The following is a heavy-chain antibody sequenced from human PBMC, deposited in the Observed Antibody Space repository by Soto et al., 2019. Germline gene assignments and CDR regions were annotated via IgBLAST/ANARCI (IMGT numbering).Heavy chain of an antibody. V-gene: IGHV1-69*13. CDR2: IIPIFGTA. CDR1: GGTFSSYA. CDR3: ARDTNLDEYSSSPHFDY. D-gene: IGHD6-6*01. J-gene: IGHJ4*02. Sequence: SVKVSCKASGGTFSSYAISWVRQAPGQGLEWMGGIIPIFGTANYAQKFQGRVTITADESTSTAYMELSSLRSEDTAVYYCARDTNLDEYSSSPHFDYWGQGTMVTVSS.